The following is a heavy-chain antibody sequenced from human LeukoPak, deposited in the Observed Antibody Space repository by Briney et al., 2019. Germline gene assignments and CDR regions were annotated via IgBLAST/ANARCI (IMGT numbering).Heavy chain of an antibody. CDR2: IYSGGT. D-gene: IGHD6-19*01. CDR1: GGSISTYY. CDR3: ARGAGWYNY. J-gene: IGHJ4*02. V-gene: IGHV4-59*01. Sequence: SETLSLTCTVSGGSISTYYWSWIRQPPGKGLEWIGFIYSGGTTYSPSLKNRVTISGDTSKNQFSLKVNSMTAADTAVYYCARGAGWYNYWGQGTLVTVSS.